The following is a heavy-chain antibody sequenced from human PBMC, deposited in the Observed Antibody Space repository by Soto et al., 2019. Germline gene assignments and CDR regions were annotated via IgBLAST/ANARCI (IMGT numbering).Heavy chain of an antibody. D-gene: IGHD3-10*01. V-gene: IGHV2-70*01. CDR2: IDWYDDK. Sequence: PGPTLANPPQTLTLTCTFSGFSLSTSGMCVSWIRQPPGRALEWPALIDWYDDKYYSTSLKTRLTISKDTSKNQVVRTMTNMDPVDTATYYCARMERFVSYYYYGMDVWGQGTTVTVSS. CDR3: ARMERFVSYYYYGMDV. J-gene: IGHJ6*02. CDR1: GFSLSTSGMC.